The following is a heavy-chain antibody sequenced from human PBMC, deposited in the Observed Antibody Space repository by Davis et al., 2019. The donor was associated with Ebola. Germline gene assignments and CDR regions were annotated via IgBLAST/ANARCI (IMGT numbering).Heavy chain of an antibody. CDR2: ISYDGSNK. J-gene: IGHJ6*02. D-gene: IGHD3-3*01. CDR1: GFTFSSYG. V-gene: IGHV3-30*03. Sequence: GESLKISCAASGFTFSSYGMHWVRQAPGKGLEWVAVISYDGSNKYYADSVKGRFTISRDNSKNTLYLQMNSLRAEDTAVYYCEGVEGEYYDFWSGLTGYYYGMDVWGQGTTVTVSS. CDR3: EGVEGEYYDFWSGLTGYYYGMDV.